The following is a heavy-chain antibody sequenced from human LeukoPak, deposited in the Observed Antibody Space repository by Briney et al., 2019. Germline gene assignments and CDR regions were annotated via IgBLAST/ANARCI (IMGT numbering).Heavy chain of an antibody. CDR3: ARWGPYYFDY. CDR1: GFTFSSYG. Sequence: GGSLRLSCAASGFTFSSYGMHWVRQAPGKGLEWVAAIWYDGSNKYYADSVKGRFTISRDNSKNTLYLQMNSLRAEDTAVYYCARWGPYYFDYWGQGTLVTVSS. J-gene: IGHJ4*02. D-gene: IGHD7-27*01. V-gene: IGHV3-33*01. CDR2: IWYDGSNK.